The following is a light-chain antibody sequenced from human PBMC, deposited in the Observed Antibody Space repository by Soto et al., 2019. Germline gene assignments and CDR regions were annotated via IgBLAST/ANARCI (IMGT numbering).Light chain of an antibody. V-gene: IGKV2-28*01. Sequence: DIVMTQSPLSLPVTPGEAASMSCRSDRNLLHSDGKTYLHWYVQRPGQSPQLLISWGSVRAAGVPDRFRGTGSGSFVTLTISRVETEDAGIYFCMHGLQFPWTFGQGTKVEI. CDR3: MHGLQFPWT. CDR2: WGS. J-gene: IGKJ1*01. CDR1: RNLLHSDGKTY.